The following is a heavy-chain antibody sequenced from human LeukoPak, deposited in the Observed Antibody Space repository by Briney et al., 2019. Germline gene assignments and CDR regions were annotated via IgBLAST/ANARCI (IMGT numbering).Heavy chain of an antibody. V-gene: IGHV1-69*04. J-gene: IGHJ6*02. D-gene: IGHD6-19*01. Sequence: SVKVSCKASGGTFSSYAISWVRQAPGQGLEWMGRIIPILGIANYAQKFQGRVTITADKSTSTAYMELSSLRSEDTAVYYCARAGGSSGWSLYYYYYGMDVWGQGTTVTVSS. CDR3: ARAGGSSGWSLYYYYYGMDV. CDR1: GGTFSSYA. CDR2: IIPILGIA.